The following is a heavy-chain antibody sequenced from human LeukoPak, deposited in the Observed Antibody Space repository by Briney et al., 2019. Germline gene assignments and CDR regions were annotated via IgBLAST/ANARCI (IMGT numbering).Heavy chain of an antibody. CDR1: GFTFTSFW. J-gene: IGHJ4*02. Sequence: GGSLRLSCAASGFTFTSFWMHSVRQAPGKGLVWVSRINSVGSSTSYADSVKGRFTISRDNAKNTLYLQMNSLRAEDTAVYYCARERTSGWDAFDFWGQGTLDTVSS. CDR2: INSVGSST. V-gene: IGHV3-74*01. D-gene: IGHD6-19*01. CDR3: ARERTSGWDAFDF.